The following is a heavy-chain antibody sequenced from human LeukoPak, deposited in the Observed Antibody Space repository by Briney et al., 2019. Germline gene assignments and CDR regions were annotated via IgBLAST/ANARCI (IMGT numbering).Heavy chain of an antibody. CDR3: AKAASVRERLGFWSFDY. V-gene: IGHV3-23*01. CDR2: ISGSGGTT. CDR1: GFTFSSYG. J-gene: IGHJ4*02. D-gene: IGHD3-3*01. Sequence: GGSLRPSCAASGFTFSSYGMSWVRQAPGKGLEWVSSISGSGGTTYYADSVKGRFTLSRDNSTNTLYLQMNSLRAEDSAVYYCAKAASVRERLGFWSFDYWGQGTLVTVSS.